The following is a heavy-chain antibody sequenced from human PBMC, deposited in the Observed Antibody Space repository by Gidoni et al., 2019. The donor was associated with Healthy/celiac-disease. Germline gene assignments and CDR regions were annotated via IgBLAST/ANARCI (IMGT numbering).Heavy chain of an antibody. Sequence: QVHMAESGGGVRQPGRSLRLSCAAPGYPFSSYAMHWVRQAPGKGLEWGAVISYDGSNKYYADSVKGRFTISRDNYKITLYLQMKSLRAEDTAVYYCARDRGFGVLYYGMDIWGQGTTVTVSS. J-gene: IGHJ6*02. CDR3: ARDRGFGVLYYGMDI. V-gene: IGHV3-30-3*01. CDR2: ISYDGSNK. CDR1: GYPFSSYA. D-gene: IGHD3-10*01.